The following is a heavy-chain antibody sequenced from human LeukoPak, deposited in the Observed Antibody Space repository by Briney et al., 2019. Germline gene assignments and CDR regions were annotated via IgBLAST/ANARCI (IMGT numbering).Heavy chain of an antibody. CDR2: IIPIFGTA. D-gene: IGHD3-10*01. CDR1: GGTFISYA. Sequence: GASVKVSCKASGGTFISYAISWVRQAPGQGLEWMGGIIPIFGTANYAQKFQGRVTITADESTSTAYMELSSLRSEDTAVYYCARETMVRGVTHFDYWGQGTLVTVSS. V-gene: IGHV1-69*13. CDR3: ARETMVRGVTHFDY. J-gene: IGHJ4*02.